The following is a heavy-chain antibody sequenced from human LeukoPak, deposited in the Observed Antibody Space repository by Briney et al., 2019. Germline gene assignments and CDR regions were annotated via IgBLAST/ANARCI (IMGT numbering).Heavy chain of an antibody. V-gene: IGHV4-4*07. J-gene: IGHJ5*02. CDR3: ARTIPRYYYDSSGYNYNWFDP. CDR1: GGSISSYY. Sequence: SETLSLTCTVPGGSISSYYWSWIRQPAGKGLEWIGRIYTSGSTNYNPSLKSRVTMSVDTSKNQFSLKLSSVTAADTAVYYCARTIPRYYYDSSGYNYNWFDPWGQGTLVTVSS. CDR2: IYTSGST. D-gene: IGHD3-22*01.